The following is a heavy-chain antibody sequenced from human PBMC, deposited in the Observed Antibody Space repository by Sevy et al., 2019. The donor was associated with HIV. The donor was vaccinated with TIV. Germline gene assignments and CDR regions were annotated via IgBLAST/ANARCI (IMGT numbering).Heavy chain of an antibody. CDR2: ISSSGSSI. CDR1: GFTFGSYD. V-gene: IGHV3-48*03. CDR3: TRNGGAFDHGSDP. D-gene: IGHD3-10*01. J-gene: IGHJ5*02. Sequence: GGSLRLSCAASGFTFGSYDMNWVRQAPGKGLEWVSKISSSGSSIYYADSVKGRFTISRDNAKNSLNLQMNSLRAEDTAVYYCTRNGGAFDHGSDPWGQGTLVTVSS.